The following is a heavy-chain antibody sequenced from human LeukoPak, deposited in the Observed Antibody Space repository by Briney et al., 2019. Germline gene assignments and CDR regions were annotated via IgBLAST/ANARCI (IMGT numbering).Heavy chain of an antibody. J-gene: IGHJ4*02. Sequence: GGSLRLSCAASGFTVSSNYMSWVRQAPGKGLEWVSVIYSGGSTYYADSVKGRFTISRDNSKNTLYLQMNSLRAGDTAIYYCAKDRRLASFDYGGQGTLVTVSS. CDR2: IYSGGST. CDR1: GFTVSSNY. V-gene: IGHV3-53*01. D-gene: IGHD6-25*01. CDR3: AKDRRLASFDY.